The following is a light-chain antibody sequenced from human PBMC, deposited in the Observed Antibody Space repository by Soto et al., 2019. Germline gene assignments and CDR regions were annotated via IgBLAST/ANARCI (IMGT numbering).Light chain of an antibody. J-gene: IGKJ4*01. CDR3: QQYNNWPLT. CDR1: QSVSSN. V-gene: IGKV3-15*01. CDR2: AAS. Sequence: ETVLTQSPATLSVSPGERATLSCRASQSVSSNLAWYQQRPGQAPRLLIYAASTRATGVPARFGGSGSGTEFALTISSLQSEDFAVYYCQQYNNWPLTFGGGTKV.